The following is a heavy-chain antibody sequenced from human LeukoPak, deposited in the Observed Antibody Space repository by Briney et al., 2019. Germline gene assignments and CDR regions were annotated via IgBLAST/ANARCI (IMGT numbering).Heavy chain of an antibody. J-gene: IGHJ4*02. Sequence: TSETMSLTCTVSGGSINGYFCTWLRPSAGGGLECIGRIHTSGTTYYNPSFKSRVSMSIDTSNNKFSLKLNSVSAADTAVYYCARDPAGHGRYFDYWGQGALVTVSS. CDR2: IHTSGTT. V-gene: IGHV4-4*07. CDR3: ARDPAGHGRYFDY. CDR1: GGSINGYF. D-gene: IGHD1-14*01.